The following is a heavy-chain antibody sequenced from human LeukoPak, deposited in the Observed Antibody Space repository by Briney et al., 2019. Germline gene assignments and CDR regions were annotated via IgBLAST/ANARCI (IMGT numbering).Heavy chain of an antibody. CDR3: ARDYYGSGSYLYYYYGMNV. V-gene: IGHV1-3*01. Sequence: ASVKVSCKASGYTFTSYAMHWVRQAPGQRLGWMGWINAGNGNTKYSQKFQGRVTITRDTSASTAYMELSSLRSEDTAVYYCARDYYGSGSYLYYYYGMNVWGQGTTVTVSS. D-gene: IGHD3-10*01. J-gene: IGHJ6*02. CDR1: GYTFTSYA. CDR2: INAGNGNT.